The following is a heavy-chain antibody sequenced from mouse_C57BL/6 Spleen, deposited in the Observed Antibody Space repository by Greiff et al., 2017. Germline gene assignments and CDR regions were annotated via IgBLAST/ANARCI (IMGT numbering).Heavy chain of an antibody. CDR3: ASGYYGAIDY. Sequence: VNVVESGPGLVAPSQSLSITCTVSGFSLTSYGVHWVRQPPGKGLEWLVVIWSDGSTTSNSALKSRLSISKDHSKSQVCLKMNSLQTDDTAIYYCASGYYGAIDYWGQGTSVTVSS. D-gene: IGHD2-3*01. V-gene: IGHV2-6*03. J-gene: IGHJ4*01. CDR2: IWSDGST. CDR1: GFSLTSYG.